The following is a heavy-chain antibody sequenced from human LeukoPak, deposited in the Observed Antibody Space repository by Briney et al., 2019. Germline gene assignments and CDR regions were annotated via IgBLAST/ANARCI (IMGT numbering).Heavy chain of an antibody. J-gene: IGHJ4*02. D-gene: IGHD3-22*01. CDR1: GFTFGDYA. Sequence: GGSLRLSCTASGFTFGDYAMSWVRQAPGKGLEWVGFIRSKAYGGTTEYAASVKGRFTISRDDSKSIAYLQMNSLKTEDTAVYYCTRAGYSYYYDGSGKIDYWGQGTLATVSS. CDR3: TRAGYSYYYDGSGKIDY. V-gene: IGHV3-49*04. CDR2: IRSKAYGGTT.